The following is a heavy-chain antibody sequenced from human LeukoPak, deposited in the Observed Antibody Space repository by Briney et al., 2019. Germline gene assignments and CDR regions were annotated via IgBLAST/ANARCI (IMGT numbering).Heavy chain of an antibody. CDR3: ARGLGYCSGGSCYSFNWFDP. D-gene: IGHD2-15*01. Sequence: SETLSLTCTVSGGSISSYYWSWLRHPPGKGLEWLGYIYYSGSTNYNPSLKSRVTISVDTSKNQFSLKLSSVTAADTAVYYCARGLGYCSGGSCYSFNWFDPWGQGTLVTVSS. V-gene: IGHV4-59*01. CDR2: IYYSGST. CDR1: GGSISSYY. J-gene: IGHJ5*02.